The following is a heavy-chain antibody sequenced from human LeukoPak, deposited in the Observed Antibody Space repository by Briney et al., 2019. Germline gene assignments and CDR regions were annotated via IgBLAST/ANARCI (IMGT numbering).Heavy chain of an antibody. D-gene: IGHD6-13*01. Sequence: RCSLRLSCTASGFTFDDYAMHWVRQAPAKGLEWVSLISGDGGTTDYADSVKGRFTISRDNRRNSLYLHMNSLRTEDTASYFCAKVYVGSWYAYDHWGQGTLVTVSS. CDR3: AKVYVGSWYAYDH. CDR2: ISGDGGTT. V-gene: IGHV3-43*02. CDR1: GFTFDDYA. J-gene: IGHJ4*02.